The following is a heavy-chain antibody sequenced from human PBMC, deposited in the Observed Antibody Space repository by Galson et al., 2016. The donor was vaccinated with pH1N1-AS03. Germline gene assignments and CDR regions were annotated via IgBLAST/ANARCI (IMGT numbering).Heavy chain of an antibody. CDR3: TRAPPGGSSWIGGHFDH. D-gene: IGHD6-13*01. CDR1: GFTFNDYA. Sequence: SLRLSCAASGFTFNDYAMHWVRQAPGKGLEWVSGISWNSEMIGYADSVRGRFNISRDNAKNSLYLEMSSLRREDTAIYFCTRAPPGGSSWIGGHFDHWGQGILATVSS. J-gene: IGHJ4*02. V-gene: IGHV3-9*01. CDR2: ISWNSEMI.